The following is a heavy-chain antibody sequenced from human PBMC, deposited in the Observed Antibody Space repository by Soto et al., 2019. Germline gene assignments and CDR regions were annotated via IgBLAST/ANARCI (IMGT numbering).Heavy chain of an antibody. Sequence: LPVTLSLTCPVSGTSLSSYYWSWIRQPPGKGLEWIANIHYSGTTNYNPSLASRVTLSVDTSKNQFSLKMTSVTAADRAMYFCARYNSYARDYWGRGTLVTGSS. CDR2: IHYSGTT. V-gene: IGHV4-59*01. CDR3: ARYNSYARDY. CDR1: GTSLSSYY. J-gene: IGHJ4*02. D-gene: IGHD2-2*01.